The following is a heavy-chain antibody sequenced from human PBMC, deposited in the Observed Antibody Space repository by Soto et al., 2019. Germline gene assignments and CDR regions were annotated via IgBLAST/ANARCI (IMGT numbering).Heavy chain of an antibody. Sequence: QVQLVQSGAEVKKPGASVKVSCKASGYTLTSYDINWVRQATGQGLEWMGWMNPNNNNTGYAQKFQGRDTMTRNTSISTAYMDLSSLGCEDTAVYYCARGPHPYVNDYWGQGTVVTVSS. CDR2: MNPNNNNT. V-gene: IGHV1-8*01. D-gene: IGHD3-16*01. CDR1: GYTLTSYD. CDR3: ARGPHPYVNDY. J-gene: IGHJ4*02.